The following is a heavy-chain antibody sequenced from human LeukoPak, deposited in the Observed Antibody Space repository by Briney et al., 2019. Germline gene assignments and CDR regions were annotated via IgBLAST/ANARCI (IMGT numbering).Heavy chain of an antibody. CDR3: ARDTNSWLRADY. V-gene: IGHV3-66*01. D-gene: IGHD6-13*01. CDR2: IYSDGRT. Sequence: GGSLRLSCAASGFSVSNNYMSWVRQAPGKGLEWVSIIYSDGRTYYADSVKGRFTISRDNSKNTLDLQMNSMRVEDTAVYYCARDTNSWLRADYWGQGTLVTVSS. J-gene: IGHJ4*02. CDR1: GFSVSNNY.